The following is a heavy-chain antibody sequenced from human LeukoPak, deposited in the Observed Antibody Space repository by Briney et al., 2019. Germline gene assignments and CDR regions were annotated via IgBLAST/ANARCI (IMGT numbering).Heavy chain of an antibody. CDR2: IYPGDSDT. CDR1: GYSFTSYW. Sequence: NLGESLKISCKGSGYSFTSYWIGWVRRLPGKGLEWMGIIYPGDSDTRYSPSFQGQVTISADKSISTAYLQWSSLKASDTAMYYCASGYCSSTSCFRSSPFDYWGQGTLVTVSS. V-gene: IGHV5-51*01. J-gene: IGHJ4*02. CDR3: ASGYCSSTSCFRSSPFDY. D-gene: IGHD2-2*01.